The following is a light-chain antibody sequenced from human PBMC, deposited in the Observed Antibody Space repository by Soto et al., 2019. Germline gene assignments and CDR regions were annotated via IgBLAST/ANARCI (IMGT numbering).Light chain of an antibody. CDR3: QQYHSFSLP. J-gene: IGKJ4*01. V-gene: IGKV1-5*03. Sequence: DIQLTQSPSTLSASVGDRVTITCRASQSISSWLAWYQQKPGKAPKLLIYRASTLESRVPSRFSGSGSRTEFTLTIRGLQPDDFATYYCQQYHSFSLPFGGGTKVEIK. CDR2: RAS. CDR1: QSISSW.